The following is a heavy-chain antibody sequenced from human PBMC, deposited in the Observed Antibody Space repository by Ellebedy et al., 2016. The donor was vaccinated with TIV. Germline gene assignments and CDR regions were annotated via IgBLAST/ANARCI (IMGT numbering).Heavy chain of an antibody. Sequence: PGGSLRLSCAASGFTFSDNYMDWVRQAPGKGLEWIGRSRRKADGYTTEYATSVEGRFAISRDASRNSVTLQMNSLKTEDTAIYYCTTGQLGNIFDSWGQGTLVTVSS. D-gene: IGHD2/OR15-2a*01. CDR2: SRRKADGYTT. CDR3: TTGQLGNIFDS. V-gene: IGHV3-72*01. CDR1: GFTFSDNY. J-gene: IGHJ4*02.